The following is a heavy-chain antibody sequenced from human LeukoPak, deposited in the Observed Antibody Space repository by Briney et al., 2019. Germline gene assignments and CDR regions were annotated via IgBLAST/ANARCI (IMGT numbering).Heavy chain of an antibody. CDR2: IYTSGST. J-gene: IGHJ6*02. CDR1: GGFISSGSYY. V-gene: IGHV4-61*02. Sequence: SQTLSLTCTVSGGFISSGSYYWSWIRQPAGKGLEWIGRIYTSGSTNYNPSLKSRVTISVDTSKNQFSLKLSSVTAADTAVYYCASDNYGMDVWGQGTTVTVSS. CDR3: ASDNYGMDV.